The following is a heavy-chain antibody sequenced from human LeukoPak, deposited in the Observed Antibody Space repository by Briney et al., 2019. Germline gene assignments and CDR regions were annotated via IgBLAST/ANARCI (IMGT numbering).Heavy chain of an antibody. D-gene: IGHD5-12*01. J-gene: IGHJ4*02. CDR1: GFTFSGSA. V-gene: IGHV3-73*01. CDR2: IRSKANSYAT. Sequence: PGRSLRLSCAASGFTFSGSAMHWVRQASGKGLEWVGRIRSKANSYATAYAASVKGRFTISRDDSKNTAYLQINSLKTDDTAVYYCTRSGDIVATIGYWGQGTLVTVSS. CDR3: TRSGDIVATIGY.